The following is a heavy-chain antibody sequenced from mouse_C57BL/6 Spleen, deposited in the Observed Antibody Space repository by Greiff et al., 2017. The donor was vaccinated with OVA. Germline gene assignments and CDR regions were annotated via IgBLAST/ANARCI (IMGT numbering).Heavy chain of an antibody. V-gene: IGHV1-61*01. CDR2: IYPSDSET. D-gene: IGHD1-3*01. CDR1: GYTFTSYW. Sequence: VQLQQPGAELVRPGSSVKLSCKASGYTFTSYWMDWVKQRPGQGLEWIGNIYPSDSETHYNQKFKDKATLTVDKSSSTAYMQLSSLTSEDSAVYYCARSRGKGFAYWGQGTLVTVSA. CDR3: ARSRGKGFAY. J-gene: IGHJ3*01.